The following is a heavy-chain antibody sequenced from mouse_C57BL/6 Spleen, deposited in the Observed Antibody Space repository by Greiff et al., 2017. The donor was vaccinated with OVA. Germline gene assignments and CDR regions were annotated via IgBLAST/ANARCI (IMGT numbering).Heavy chain of an antibody. CDR3: ARFDYGGAY. Sequence: DVMLVESGGGLVKPGGSLKLSCAASGFTFSDYGMHWVRQAPEQGLEWVAYISRGSGTIYYADTVKGRFTISSDNAKNTLFLQLTSLRSEDTAMYYCARFDYGGAYWGQGTTLTVSS. D-gene: IGHD2-4*01. V-gene: IGHV5-17*01. J-gene: IGHJ2*01. CDR1: GFTFSDYG. CDR2: ISRGSGTI.